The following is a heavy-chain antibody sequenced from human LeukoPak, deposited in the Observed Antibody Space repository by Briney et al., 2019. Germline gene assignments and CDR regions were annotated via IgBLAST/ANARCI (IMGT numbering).Heavy chain of an antibody. Sequence: PSETLSLTCTASGVSISSDYWNWIRQPPGKGLEWIGYIYFSGSTNYNPSLKSRVTISVDTSKTQLSLKLSSVTAADTAVYYCARGGGYFNYWGQGTLVTVSS. J-gene: IGHJ4*02. CDR3: ARGGGYFNY. D-gene: IGHD3-16*01. V-gene: IGHV4-59*01. CDR2: IYFSGST. CDR1: GVSISSDY.